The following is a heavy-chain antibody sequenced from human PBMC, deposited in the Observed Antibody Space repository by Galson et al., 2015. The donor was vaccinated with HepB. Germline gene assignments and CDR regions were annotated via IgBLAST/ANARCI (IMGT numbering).Heavy chain of an antibody. CDR1: GGTFKSYT. Sequence: SVKVSCKASGGTFKSYTFGWVRQAPGQGLEWMGGIIPVFGIGTYAQRFQGRLTITADKSAATVYMGLSSLTSEDTAMYYCARGKSNPYYDFWSGLFGMDVWGQGTTVTVSS. J-gene: IGHJ6*02. CDR2: IIPVFGIG. CDR3: ARGKSNPYYDFWSGLFGMDV. V-gene: IGHV1-69*10. D-gene: IGHD3-3*01.